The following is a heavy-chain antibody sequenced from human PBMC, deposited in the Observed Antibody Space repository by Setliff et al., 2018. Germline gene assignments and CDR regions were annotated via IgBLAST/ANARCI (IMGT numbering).Heavy chain of an antibody. CDR2: IRSKADSYAT. CDR3: AITMTTGVDFFDY. V-gene: IGHV3-73*01. Sequence: SLKISCAASGFTFSGSAVYWVRQASGRGPEWVGRIRSKADSYATAYAASVKARFTISRDDSKNTAYLQVNSLKTEDTAVYYCAITMTTGVDFFDYWGQGTLVTVSS. J-gene: IGHJ4*02. D-gene: IGHD4-17*01. CDR1: GFTFSGSA.